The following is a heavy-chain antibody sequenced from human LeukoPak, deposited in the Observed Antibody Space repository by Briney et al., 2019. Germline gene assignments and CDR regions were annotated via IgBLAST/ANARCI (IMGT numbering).Heavy chain of an antibody. J-gene: IGHJ4*02. V-gene: IGHV4-59*01. D-gene: IGHD1-26*01. CDR2: IYYSGST. CDR3: ARVESGSYYYFDY. Sequence: SETLSPTCTVSGGSISSYYWSWIRQPPGKGLEWIGYIYYSGSTNYNPSLKSRVTISVDTSKNQFSLKLSSVTTADTAVYYCARVESGSYYYFDYWGQGTLVTVSS. CDR1: GGSISSYY.